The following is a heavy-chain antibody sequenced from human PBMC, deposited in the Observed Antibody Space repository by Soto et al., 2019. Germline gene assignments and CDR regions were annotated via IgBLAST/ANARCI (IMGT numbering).Heavy chain of an antibody. Sequence: RCLILSCAPSGFTFSSYAMSWVRQAPGKGLESVSAISGSGGSTYYADSVKGRFTISRDNSKNKLYLQMNSLRAEDTAVYYCAKAHEPMVRGVVDYWGKGTLVTVS. D-gene: IGHD3-10*01. CDR3: AKAHEPMVRGVVDY. CDR2: ISGSGGST. CDR1: GFTFSSYA. J-gene: IGHJ4*02. V-gene: IGHV3-23*01.